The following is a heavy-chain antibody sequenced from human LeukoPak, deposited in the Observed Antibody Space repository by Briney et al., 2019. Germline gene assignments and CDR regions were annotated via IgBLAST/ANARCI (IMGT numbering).Heavy chain of an antibody. D-gene: IGHD5-24*01. CDR2: IYYSGST. V-gene: IGHV4-59*01. J-gene: IGHJ6*03. CDR3: ATSLRWMNLYTHYYMDV. CDR1: GGSISSYY. Sequence: PSETLSLTCTVSGGSISSYYWSWIPQPPGKGLEWIGYIYYSGSTNYNPSLKSRVTISVDTSKNQFSLKLSSVTAADTAVYYCATSLRWMNLYTHYYMDVWGKGTTVTVSS.